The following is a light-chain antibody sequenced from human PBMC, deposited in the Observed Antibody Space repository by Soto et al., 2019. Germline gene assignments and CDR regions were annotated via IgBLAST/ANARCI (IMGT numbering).Light chain of an antibody. V-gene: IGLV2-8*01. CDR1: SSDVGGYDY. J-gene: IGLJ1*01. CDR2: EVS. CDR3: SSYAGYNNYV. Sequence: QSALTQPPSASGSPGQSVTISCTGSSSDVGGYDYVSWYQLHPGKAPKLTIYEVSKRPSGVPDRFSGSKSGNTASLTVSGLQAEDEADYYCSSYAGYNNYVFGTGTKLTVL.